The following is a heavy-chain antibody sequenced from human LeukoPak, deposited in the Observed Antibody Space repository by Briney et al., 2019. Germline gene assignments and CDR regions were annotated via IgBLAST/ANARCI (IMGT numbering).Heavy chain of an antibody. CDR1: GFAFGSEA. Sequence: GGSLRLSCAVSGFAFGSEAMSWVRQSPARGLEWVASISPGGGTTYYADYVKGRFTISRDNSKNSLFVQMNSLRAEDTAVYYCAKESGYDFWSGYFDYWGQGTLVTVSS. D-gene: IGHD3-3*01. J-gene: IGHJ4*02. CDR2: ISPGGGTT. CDR3: AKESGYDFWSGYFDY. V-gene: IGHV3-23*01.